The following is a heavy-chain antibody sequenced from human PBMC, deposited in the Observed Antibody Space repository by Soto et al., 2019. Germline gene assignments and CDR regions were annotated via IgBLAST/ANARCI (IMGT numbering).Heavy chain of an antibody. CDR1: GFTLSYYW. J-gene: IGHJ4*02. V-gene: IGHV3-7*01. CDR2: IKEDGSEK. D-gene: IGHD2-15*01. Sequence: GGSLRLSCAASGFTLSYYWMSWVRQAPGKGLEWVANIKEDGSEKYYVDSVKGRFTISRDNAQNSVFLQMNGLRAEDTAFYYCARDCSGGSCQYWGQGTLVTVSS. CDR3: ARDCSGGSCQY.